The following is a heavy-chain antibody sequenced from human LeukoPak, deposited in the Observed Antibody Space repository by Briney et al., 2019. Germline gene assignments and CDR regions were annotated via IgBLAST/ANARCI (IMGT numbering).Heavy chain of an antibody. Sequence: ASVKVSCKASGYTFTSYGISWVRQAPGQGLEWMGWISAYNGDTNFAQKFQGRVTMTTDTSTRTAYMELRGLRSDDTAVYYCARPGGYGLFEYWGQGTLVTVSS. CDR1: GYTFTSYG. D-gene: IGHD5-18*01. CDR2: ISAYNGDT. J-gene: IGHJ4*02. V-gene: IGHV1-18*01. CDR3: ARPGGYGLFEY.